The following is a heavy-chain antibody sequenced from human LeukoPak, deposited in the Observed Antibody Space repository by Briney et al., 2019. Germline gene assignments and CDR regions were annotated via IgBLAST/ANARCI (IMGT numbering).Heavy chain of an antibody. V-gene: IGHV3-74*01. D-gene: IGHD3-10*01. CDR1: GFTFNTYW. CDR2: INTDGSSI. J-gene: IGHJ4*02. Sequence: PGGSLRLSCEASGFTFNTYWMQWVRQPPGKGLVWVSRINTDGSSIVYLDSVKGRFTISRDNAKNTLCLQMNSLRAEDTAVYYCARGLYASGNYGIAYWGQGILVTVSS. CDR3: ARGLYASGNYGIAY.